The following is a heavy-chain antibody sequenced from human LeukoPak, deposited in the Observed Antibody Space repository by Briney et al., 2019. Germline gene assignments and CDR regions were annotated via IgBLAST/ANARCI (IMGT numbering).Heavy chain of an antibody. CDR2: IIPIFGTA. CDR1: GGTFSSYA. V-gene: IGHV1-69*13. J-gene: IGHJ4*02. Sequence: ASVKVSCKASGGTFSSYAISWVRQAPGQGLEWMGGIIPIFGTANCAQKFQGRVTITADESTSTAYMELSSLRSEDTAVYYCARSDYDYVWGSYRHIDYWGQGTLVTVSS. CDR3: ARSDYDYVWGSYRHIDY. D-gene: IGHD3-16*02.